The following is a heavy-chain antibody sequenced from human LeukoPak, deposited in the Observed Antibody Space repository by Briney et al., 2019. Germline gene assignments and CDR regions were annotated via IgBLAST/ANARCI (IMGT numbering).Heavy chain of an antibody. D-gene: IGHD2-21*01. V-gene: IGHV3-7*01. Sequence: PGGSLRLSCAASGFTFSSYWMSWVRQAPGKGLEWVANIKQDGSEKYYVDSVKGRFTISRDNAKNSLYLQMNSLRAEDTAVYYCARDYSFDFVVESDAFDIWGQGTMVTVSS. CDR2: IKQDGSEK. CDR3: ARDYSFDFVVESDAFDI. CDR1: GFTFSSYW. J-gene: IGHJ3*02.